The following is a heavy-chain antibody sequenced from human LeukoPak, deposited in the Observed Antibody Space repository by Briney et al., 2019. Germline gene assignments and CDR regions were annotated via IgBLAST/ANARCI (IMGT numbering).Heavy chain of an antibody. CDR1: GFTFSSYG. J-gene: IGHJ5*02. CDR3: AREIAAADWNWFDP. V-gene: IGHV3-33*01. CDR2: IWYDGSNK. Sequence: GGSLRLSCAASGFTFSSYGMHWVRQAPGKGLEWVAVIWYDGSNKYYADSVKGRFTISRDNSKNTLYLQMSSLRAEDTAVYYCAREIAAADWNWFDPWGQGTLVTVSS. D-gene: IGHD6-13*01.